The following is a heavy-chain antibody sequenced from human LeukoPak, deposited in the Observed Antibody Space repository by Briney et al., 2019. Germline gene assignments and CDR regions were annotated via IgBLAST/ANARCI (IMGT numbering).Heavy chain of an antibody. V-gene: IGHV4-39*07. Sequence: PSETLSLTCTVSGGSISSSSYYWGWIRQPPGKGLEWIGIIYYSGSTYYNPSLKSRVTISVDTSKNQFSLKLRSVTAADTAVYYCARDHVGTPTNYFDYWGQGTLVTVSS. D-gene: IGHD1-14*01. J-gene: IGHJ4*02. CDR2: IYYSGST. CDR3: ARDHVGTPTNYFDY. CDR1: GGSISSSSYY.